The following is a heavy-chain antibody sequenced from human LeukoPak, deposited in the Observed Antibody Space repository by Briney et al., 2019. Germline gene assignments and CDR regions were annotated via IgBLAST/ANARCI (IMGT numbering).Heavy chain of an antibody. V-gene: IGHV4-59*01. J-gene: IGHJ6*03. Sequence: SETLSLTCTVSGGSISSYYWSWIRQPPGRGLEWIGYIYYSGSTNYNPSLKSRVTISVDTSENQFSLKLSSVTAADTAVYYCASTSSSWYNYYYYYMDVWGKGTTVTVSS. D-gene: IGHD6-13*01. CDR3: ASTSSSWYNYYYYYMDV. CDR2: IYYSGST. CDR1: GGSISSYY.